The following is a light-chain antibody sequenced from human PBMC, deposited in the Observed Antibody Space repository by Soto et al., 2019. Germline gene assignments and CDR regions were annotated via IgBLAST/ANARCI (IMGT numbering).Light chain of an antibody. J-gene: IGKJ5*01. CDR3: QQYVSSPST. Sequence: EIVLTQSPGTLSLSPGERATLSCRASQSISRNYLAWFQKKPGQAPRLLIYDASTRATGIPDKFSGSGSGTDFTLTISRLEPEDFAVYYCQQYVSSPSTFGQGTRLEIK. CDR1: QSISRNY. V-gene: IGKV3-20*01. CDR2: DAS.